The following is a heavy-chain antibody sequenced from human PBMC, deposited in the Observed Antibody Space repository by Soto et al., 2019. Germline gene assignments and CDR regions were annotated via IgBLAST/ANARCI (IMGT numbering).Heavy chain of an antibody. J-gene: IGHJ6*02. Sequence: GASVKVSCKASGYTFSCYYIHWLRQAPGQGLEWMGWINPNSGGTNYAQKFQGRVTVTRDTPTSTAYMELSRLTSDDTAVYYCARSLTEGYCTITGCYTRPLYGMDVWGQGTTVTVSS. D-gene: IGHD2-2*02. CDR1: GYTFSCYY. CDR2: INPNSGGT. V-gene: IGHV1-2*02. CDR3: ARSLTEGYCTITGCYTRPLYGMDV.